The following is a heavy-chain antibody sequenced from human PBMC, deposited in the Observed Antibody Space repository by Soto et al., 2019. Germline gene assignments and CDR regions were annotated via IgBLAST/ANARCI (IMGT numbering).Heavy chain of an antibody. D-gene: IGHD1-7*01. J-gene: IGHJ4*02. Sequence: QVQLQESGPGLVKPSGTLSLTCAVSGGSFTSNNWWTWVRQPPGQGLEWIGEIYRTGSTNYNPTLQRRVTISLDKSENQFSLNVTSLTAADTAVYYCASRDPGTSVDYWGQGTLVTVSS. V-gene: IGHV4-4*02. CDR1: GGSFTSNNW. CDR2: IYRTGST. CDR3: ASRDPGTSVDY.